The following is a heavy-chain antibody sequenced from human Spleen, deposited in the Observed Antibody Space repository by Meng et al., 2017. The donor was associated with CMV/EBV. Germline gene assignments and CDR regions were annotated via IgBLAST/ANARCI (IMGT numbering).Heavy chain of an antibody. J-gene: IGHJ6*02. CDR3: ARDWRYDFWSATYYYYYGMDV. CDR1: GFTFDDHG. V-gene: IGHV3-20*04. D-gene: IGHD3-3*01. Sequence: GESLKISCAASGFTFDDHGMNWVRQVPGKGLEWVSGIRWNGETTGYTESVKGRFTISRDNAKNSLYLQMNSLRAEDTAVYYCARDWRYDFWSATYYYYYGMDVWGQGTTVTVSS. CDR2: IRWNGETT.